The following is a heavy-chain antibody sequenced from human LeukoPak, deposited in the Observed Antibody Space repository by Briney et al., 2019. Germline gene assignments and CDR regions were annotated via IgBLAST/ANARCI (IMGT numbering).Heavy chain of an antibody. V-gene: IGHV3-7*01. D-gene: IGHD6-19*01. CDR2: IKQDGSEK. CDR1: GFTFSSYW. J-gene: IGHJ6*02. Sequence: GGSLRLSCAASGFTFSSYWTSWVRQAPGKGLEWVANIKQDGSEKYYVDSVKGRFTISRDNAKNSLYLQMNSLRADDTAVYYCAKELSSGYGMEVWGQGTTVTVSS. CDR3: AKELSSGYGMEV.